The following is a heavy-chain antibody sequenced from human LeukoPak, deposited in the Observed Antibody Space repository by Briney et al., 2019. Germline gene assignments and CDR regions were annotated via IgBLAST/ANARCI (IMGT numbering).Heavy chain of an antibody. CDR2: INHRGST. D-gene: IGHD1-26*01. CDR1: GGSFSGYY. V-gene: IGHV4-34*01. Sequence: SETLSLTCAVYGGSFSGYYWSWIRQPPGKGLEWIGEINHRGSTNYDPSLKSRVTISVDTSKNQFSLKLSSVTAADTAVYYCARVPRSGSYSSYWGQGTLVTVSS. CDR3: ARVPRSGSYSSY. J-gene: IGHJ4*02.